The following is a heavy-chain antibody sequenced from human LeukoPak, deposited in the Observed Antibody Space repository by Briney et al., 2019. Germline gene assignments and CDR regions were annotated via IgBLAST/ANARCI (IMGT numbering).Heavy chain of an antibody. Sequence: GGSLRLSCAASGFTLTSYWMHWVRQAPAKGLVWVSRVNSDGSSTTYADSVKGRFTISRDNAKNTLYLQMNSLRAEDTAVYYCARGRYYGMDVWGQGTTVTVSS. CDR1: GFTLTSYW. CDR2: VNSDGSST. J-gene: IGHJ6*02. CDR3: ARGRYYGMDV. V-gene: IGHV3-74*01.